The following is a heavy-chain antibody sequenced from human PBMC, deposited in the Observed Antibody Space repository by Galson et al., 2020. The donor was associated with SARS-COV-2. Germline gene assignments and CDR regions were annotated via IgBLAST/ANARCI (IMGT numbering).Heavy chain of an antibody. Sequence: ESGPTLVKPTPTLTLTCTFSGFSLSTSGMFVSWFRQPPGNALEWLARLDLDDDKFYSTSLKTRLTISKDTSKNQVVLTMTNMDPADTATYYWARIRPKAVGTTYWYFDLWGRGTLVTVSS. J-gene: IGHJ2*01. CDR2: LDLDDDK. V-gene: IGHV2-70*17. CDR3: ARIRPKAVGTTYWYFDL. D-gene: IGHD6-13*01. CDR1: GFSLSTSGMF.